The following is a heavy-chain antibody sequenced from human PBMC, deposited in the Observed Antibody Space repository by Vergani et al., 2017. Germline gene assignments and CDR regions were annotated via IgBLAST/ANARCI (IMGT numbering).Heavy chain of an antibody. V-gene: IGHV4-4*02. CDR1: GGSLSSSNW. J-gene: IGHJ4*02. D-gene: IGHD3-22*01. CDR3: ARARDYYDSSGDVDY. CDR2: IYHSGST. Sequence: QLQLQESGPGLVKPSETLSLTCAVSGGSLSSSNWWSWVRQPPGKGLEWIGEIYHSGSTNYNPSLKSRVTISVDKSKNQFSLKLSSVTAADTAVYYCARARDYYDSSGDVDYWGQGTLVTVSS.